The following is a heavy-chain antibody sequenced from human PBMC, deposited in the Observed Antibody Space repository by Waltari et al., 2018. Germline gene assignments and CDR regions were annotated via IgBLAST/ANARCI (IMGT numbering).Heavy chain of an antibody. Sequence: EVQLVESGGGLVQPGGSLRLSCAASGFTFSSYSMNWVRQAPGKGLEWISYISTSSSPIYYADSVKGRFTISRDNAKNSLYLQMNRLRAEDTAVYYCARGRVNGYMDVWGKGTTVTVSS. CDR1: GFTFSSYS. CDR2: ISTSSSPI. V-gene: IGHV3-48*04. J-gene: IGHJ6*03. CDR3: ARGRVNGYMDV. D-gene: IGHD3-10*01.